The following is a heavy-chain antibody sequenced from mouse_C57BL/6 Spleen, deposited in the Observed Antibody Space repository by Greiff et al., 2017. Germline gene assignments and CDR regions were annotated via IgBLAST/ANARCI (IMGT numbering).Heavy chain of an antibody. D-gene: IGHD2-1*01. Sequence: VQLQQSGPELVKPGASVKISCKASGYAFSSSWMNWVKQRPGKGLEWIGRIYPGDGDTNYNGKFKGKATLTADKSSSTAYMQLSSLTSEDSAVYFCAREGVTESLGDWGQGTTLTVSS. J-gene: IGHJ2*01. CDR3: AREGVTESLGD. CDR2: IYPGDGDT. V-gene: IGHV1-82*01. CDR1: GYAFSSSW.